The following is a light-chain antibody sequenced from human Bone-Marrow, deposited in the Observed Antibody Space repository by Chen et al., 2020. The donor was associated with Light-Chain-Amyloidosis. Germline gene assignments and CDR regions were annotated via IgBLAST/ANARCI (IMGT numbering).Light chain of an antibody. CDR3: SSYTSSSTLV. J-gene: IGLJ2*01. Sequence: SALTQPASVSGSPGQSITISCTGTSSDVGGYNYVSWYQPHPGKAPKLIIFDVSNRPSGVSNRFSGSKSGNTASLTISGLQAEDEADYYCSSYTSSSTLVFGGGTKLTVL. V-gene: IGLV2-14*03. CDR2: DVS. CDR1: SSDVGGYNY.